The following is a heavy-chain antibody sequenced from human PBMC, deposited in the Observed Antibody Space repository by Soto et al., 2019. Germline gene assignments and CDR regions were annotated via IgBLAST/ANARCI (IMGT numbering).Heavy chain of an antibody. CDR2: IKSKAHGGTT. J-gene: IGHJ4*02. CDR1: DFILSDAW. V-gene: IGHV3-15*07. Sequence: EVQLEESGGGLIKPGESLTLSCAASDFILSDAWMKWVRQAPGKGLEWVGRIKSKAHGGTTDYAAPLKGRFTILRDDSKNTLYLQMNSLQTKDTAMYYCASYSDSSGRRRYDYWSQGALVTVSS. CDR3: ASYSDSSGRRRYDY. D-gene: IGHD3-22*01.